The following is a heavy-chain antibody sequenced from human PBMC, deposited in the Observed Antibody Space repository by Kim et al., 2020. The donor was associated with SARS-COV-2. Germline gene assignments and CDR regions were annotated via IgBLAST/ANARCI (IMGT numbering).Heavy chain of an antibody. CDR1: GDSISSYH. CDR2: SHNSGSA. V-gene: IGHV4-59*01. Sequence: SETLSLTCTVSGDSISSYHWSWIRQPPGKGLEWIGYSHNSGSANYNPSLKSRVSMSVDTSKNQFSLSLSSMTAADTAVYYCARYPRSSNWPGFDIWGQGTMVTFSS. CDR3: ARYPRSSNWPGFDI. J-gene: IGHJ3*02.